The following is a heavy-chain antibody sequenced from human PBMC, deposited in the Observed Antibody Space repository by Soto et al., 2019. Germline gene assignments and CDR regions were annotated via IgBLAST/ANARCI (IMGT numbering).Heavy chain of an antibody. CDR2: VKSKTGGGSS. J-gene: IGHJ4*01. CDR3: TTDSRTSLPEIRFDY. Sequence: LRLSCVASGFPFSNAWINWVRQVPGKGLEWVGRVKSKTGGGSSDYAAAVKGRFAVSRDDSRNIVYLQMNSLKIEDTGVYYCTTDSRTSLPEIRFDYWGHGTQVTVSS. D-gene: IGHD2-8*01. CDR1: GFPFSNAW. V-gene: IGHV3-15*07.